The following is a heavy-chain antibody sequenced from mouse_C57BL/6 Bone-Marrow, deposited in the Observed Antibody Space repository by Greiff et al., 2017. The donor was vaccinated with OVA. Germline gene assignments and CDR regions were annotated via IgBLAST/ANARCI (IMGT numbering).Heavy chain of an antibody. CDR1: GYTFTDYN. D-gene: IGHD3-3*01. CDR2: INPNNGGT. CDR3: ARGEGHYAMDY. Sequence: DVQLQESGPELVKPGASVKIPCKASGYTFTDYNMDWVKQSHGKSLEWIGDINPNNGGTIYNQKFKGKATLTVDKSSSTAYMELRSLTSEDTAVYYCARGEGHYAMDYWGQGTSVTVSS. V-gene: IGHV1-18*01. J-gene: IGHJ4*01.